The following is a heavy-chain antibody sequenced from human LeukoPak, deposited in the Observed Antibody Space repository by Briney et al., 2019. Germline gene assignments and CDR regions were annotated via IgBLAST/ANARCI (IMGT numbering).Heavy chain of an antibody. CDR3: ARSSGWYYFDY. CDR2: ISYDGSNK. CDR1: GFTFSSYG. Sequence: GGSLRLSCAASGFTFSSYGMHWVRQAPGKGLEWVAVISYDGSNKYYADSVKGRFTISRDNSKNTLYLQMNSLRAEDTAVYYCARSSGWYYFDYWGQGTLVTVSS. D-gene: IGHD6-19*01. J-gene: IGHJ4*02. V-gene: IGHV3-30*03.